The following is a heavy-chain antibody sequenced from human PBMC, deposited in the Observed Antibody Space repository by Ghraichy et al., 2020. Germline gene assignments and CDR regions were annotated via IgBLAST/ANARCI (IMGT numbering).Heavy chain of an antibody. D-gene: IGHD3-10*01. CDR1: GFTFSSYE. J-gene: IGHJ3*02. V-gene: IGHV3-48*03. CDR2: ISSSGSTI. CDR3: AREPPQPGVSVLLWFGESPWAFDI. Sequence: GGSLRLSCAASGFTFSSYEMNWVRQAPGKGLEWVSYISSSGSTIYYADSVKGRFTISRDNAKNSLYLQMNSLRAEDTAVYYCAREPPQPGVSVLLWFGESPWAFDIWGQGTMVTVSS.